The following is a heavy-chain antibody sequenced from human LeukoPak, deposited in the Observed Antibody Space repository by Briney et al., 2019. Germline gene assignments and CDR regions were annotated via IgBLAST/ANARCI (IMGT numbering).Heavy chain of an antibody. V-gene: IGHV1-69*13. CDR2: IIPIFGTA. CDR1: GGTFSSYA. CDR3: ARDLSGYTRFDY. Sequence: SVKVSCKASGGTFSSYAISWVRQAPGQGLEWMGGIIPIFGTANYAQKFQGRVTITADESTSTAYMELSSLRSEDTAVYYCARDLSGYTRFDYWGRGTLVTVSS. D-gene: IGHD5-18*01. J-gene: IGHJ4*02.